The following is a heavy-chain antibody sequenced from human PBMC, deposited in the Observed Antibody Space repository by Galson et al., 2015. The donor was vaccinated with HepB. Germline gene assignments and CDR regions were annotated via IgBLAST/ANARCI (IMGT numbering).Heavy chain of an antibody. CDR1: GFTFSSYG. J-gene: IGHJ4*02. V-gene: IGHV3-33*01. CDR3: ARDHTRGFSLLAYY. CDR2: IWYDGSNK. D-gene: IGHD2-15*01. Sequence: SLRLSCAASGFTFSSYGMHWVRQAPGKGLEWVAVIWYDGSNKYYADSVKGRFTISRDNSKNTLYLQMNSLRAEDTAVYYCARDHTRGFSLLAYYWGQGTLVTVSS.